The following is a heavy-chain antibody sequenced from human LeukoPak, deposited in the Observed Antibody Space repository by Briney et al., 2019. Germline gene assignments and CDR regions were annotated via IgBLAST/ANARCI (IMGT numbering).Heavy chain of an antibody. V-gene: IGHV4-4*07. D-gene: IGHD2-15*01. Sequence: SETLSLTCTVSGGSISSYYWSWIRQPAGKGLEWIGRFYTSGSTKYNPSLKSRVTMSEDTSKNQFSLKLSSVTAADTAVYYCARSVEGYCSGGSCYSYYYYMDVWGKGTTVTVSS. J-gene: IGHJ6*03. CDR3: ARSVEGYCSGGSCYSYYYYMDV. CDR2: FYTSGST. CDR1: GGSISSYY.